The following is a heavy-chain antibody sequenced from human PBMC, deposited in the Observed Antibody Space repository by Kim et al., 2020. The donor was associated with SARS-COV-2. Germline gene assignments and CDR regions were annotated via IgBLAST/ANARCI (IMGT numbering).Heavy chain of an antibody. J-gene: IGHJ4*02. CDR3: ARYYDSSGYYPLDY. V-gene: IGHV3-33*05. Sequence: GGSLRLSCAASGFTFSSYGMHWVRQAPGKGLEWVAVISYDGSNKYYADSVKGRFTISRDNSKNTLYLQLNSLRAEDTAVYYCARYYDSSGYYPLDYWGQG. CDR1: GFTFSSYG. CDR2: ISYDGSNK. D-gene: IGHD3-22*01.